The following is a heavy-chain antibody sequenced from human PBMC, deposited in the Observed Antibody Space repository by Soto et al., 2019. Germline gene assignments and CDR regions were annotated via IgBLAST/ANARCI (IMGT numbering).Heavy chain of an antibody. CDR1: GGSISSSSYY. CDR3: ARNRARNWFDP. J-gene: IGHJ5*02. CDR2: IYYSGST. V-gene: IGHV4-39*01. Sequence: PSETLSLTCIVSGGSISSSSYYCGWIRQPPGKGLEWIGSIYYSGSTYYNPSLKSRVTISVDTSKNQFSLKLSSVTAADTAVFYCARNRARNWFDPWGQGTLVTVSS.